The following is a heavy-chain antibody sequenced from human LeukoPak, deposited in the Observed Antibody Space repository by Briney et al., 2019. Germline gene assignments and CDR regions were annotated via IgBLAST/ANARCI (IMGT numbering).Heavy chain of an antibody. Sequence: ASVTVSCKASGYTFTSYGISWVRQAPGQGLEWMGWISAYNGNTNYAQTIQGRVTMTTDTSTNTAYTELRSLRSDDTAVYYCARDRPALLWFGETYDYWGQGTLVTVSS. CDR3: ARDRPALLWFGETYDY. D-gene: IGHD3-10*01. CDR1: GYTFTSYG. CDR2: ISAYNGNT. J-gene: IGHJ4*02. V-gene: IGHV1-18*01.